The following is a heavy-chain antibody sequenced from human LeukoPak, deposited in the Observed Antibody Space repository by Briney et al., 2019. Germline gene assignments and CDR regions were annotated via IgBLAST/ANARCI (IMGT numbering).Heavy chain of an antibody. J-gene: IGHJ4*02. CDR2: ISSSGGKV. V-gene: IGHV3-21*01. Sequence: GGSLRLSCAGSGFAISSYTMNWVRLAPGKGLEWVSSISSSGGKVYYADSLKGRFTVSRDNAKNSLYLQMNSLRAEDTALYYCARALEADYWGQGTQVTVSS. CDR1: GFAISSYT. CDR3: ARALEADY.